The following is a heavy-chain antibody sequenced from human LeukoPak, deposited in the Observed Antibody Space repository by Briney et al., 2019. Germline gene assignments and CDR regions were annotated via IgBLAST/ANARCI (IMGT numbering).Heavy chain of an antibody. CDR1: GGSISSYY. CDR2: IYHSGST. J-gene: IGHJ4*02. CDR3: ARDCSSTTCQGPVLDF. V-gene: IGHV4-59*01. Sequence: SETLSLTCTVSGGSISSYYWSWIRQPPGKGLEWIGYIYHSGSTNYNPSLKSRVTISVDTSKNRFSLKLSSVTAADTAVYYCARDCSSTTCQGPVLDFWGQGTLVTVSS. D-gene: IGHD2/OR15-2a*01.